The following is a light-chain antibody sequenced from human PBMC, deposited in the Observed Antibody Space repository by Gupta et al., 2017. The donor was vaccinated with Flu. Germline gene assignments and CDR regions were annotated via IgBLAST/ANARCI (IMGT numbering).Light chain of an antibody. Sequence: QSVLTQPPSASGPPGQGVTISCSGGTSNIGSKTVNWYQLLPGAAPKLLIYNNNQRPSGVPDRFSGSKSGTSASLAISGLQSEDESDYYCSAWDDSLNGVIFGGGTKLTVL. CDR2: NNN. V-gene: IGLV1-44*01. CDR1: TSNIGSKT. CDR3: SAWDDSLNGVI. J-gene: IGLJ2*01.